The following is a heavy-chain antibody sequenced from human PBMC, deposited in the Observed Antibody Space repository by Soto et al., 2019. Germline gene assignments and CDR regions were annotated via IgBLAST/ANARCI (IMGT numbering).Heavy chain of an antibody. J-gene: IGHJ6*02. CDR2: IIPLFGTT. CDR3: AACIWTSYYYYNMDV. CDR1: GDTFSSYA. V-gene: IGHV1-69*06. D-gene: IGHD3-3*01. Sequence: SVRVSCQASGDTFSSYAISWVRQAPLQGLQWMGGIIPLFGTTNYAQRFQGRVTITADRSTSTAHMELSSLGSDDTAVYYCAACIWTSYYYYNMDVWGQGTTVTVSS.